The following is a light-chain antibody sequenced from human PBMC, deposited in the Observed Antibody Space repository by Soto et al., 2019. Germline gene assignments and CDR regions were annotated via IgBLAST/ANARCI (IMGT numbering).Light chain of an antibody. CDR1: ISDVGSYNY. V-gene: IGLV2-14*03. CDR2: DVS. CDR3: GSYTTSSNYV. J-gene: IGLJ1*01. Sequence: QCVLTQPASLSGSPGQSITISCTGTISDVGSYNYVSWYQQYPGKAPKLMIYDVSTRPSGVSDRFSGSKSGNTASLTISGLRAEDEADYYCGSYTTSSNYVFGTGTKVTVL.